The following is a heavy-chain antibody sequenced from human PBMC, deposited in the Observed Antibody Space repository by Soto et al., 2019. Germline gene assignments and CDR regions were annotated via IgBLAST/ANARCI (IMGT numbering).Heavy chain of an antibody. CDR3: ARDDTTGLFDF. CDR1: TGSVRTYE. J-gene: IGHJ4*02. D-gene: IGHD4-17*01. CDR2: ISHTGRT. V-gene: IGHV4-59*02. Sequence: XTLSLPCSVSTGSVRTYEWTWIRQSPGKGLELIGQISHTGRTKYNPSLESRVTISVETSRKQFSLKLTSVTAADTALYYCARDDTTGLFDFWGQGTLVTVSS.